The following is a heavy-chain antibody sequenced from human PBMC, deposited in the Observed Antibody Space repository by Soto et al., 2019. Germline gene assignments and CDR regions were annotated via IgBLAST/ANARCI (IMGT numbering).Heavy chain of an antibody. D-gene: IGHD3-22*01. CDR3: ARDSSGYYYLFDY. CDR1: GGSLSRYY. CDR2: IYTSGST. Sequence: TSATLSLTCPVAGGSLSRYYWSWIRLPAGKGLEWIGRIYTSGSTNYNPSLKSRVTMSVDTSKNQFSLKLSSVTAADTAVYYCARDSSGYYYLFDYWGQGTLVTVS. J-gene: IGHJ4*02. V-gene: IGHV4-4*07.